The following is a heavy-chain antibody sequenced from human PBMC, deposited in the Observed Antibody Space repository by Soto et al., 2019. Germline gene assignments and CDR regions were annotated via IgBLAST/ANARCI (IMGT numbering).Heavy chain of an antibody. CDR3: VHYGRTGTSF. CDR1: GFTFSTYA. CDR2: ISGSGLDK. Sequence: EVPLLESGGGLVQPGGSLRLSCAASGFTFSTYAISWVRQAPGKGLEWVSAISGSGLDKYYADSVKGRFTISRDNPQNSLYLQMSDLRADDTAVYYCVHYGRTGTSFWGQGTMVTVSS. V-gene: IGHV3-23*01. D-gene: IGHD1-1*01. J-gene: IGHJ3*01.